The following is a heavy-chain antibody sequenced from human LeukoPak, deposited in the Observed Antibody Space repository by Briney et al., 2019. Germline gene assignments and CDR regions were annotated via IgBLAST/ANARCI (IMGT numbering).Heavy chain of an antibody. V-gene: IGHV3-43*02. CDR2: ISGDGTGT. J-gene: IGHJ4*02. Sequence: GGSLRLSCAASGFTFDDYAMHWVRQAPGKGLEWVSLISGDGTGTYYADSVKGRFTISRDNRKNSLYLQMNSLRTEDTALYYCEKNNFGRGSYFDNWGQGTLVTVSS. D-gene: IGHD3-16*01. CDR3: EKNNFGRGSYFDN. CDR1: GFTFDDYA.